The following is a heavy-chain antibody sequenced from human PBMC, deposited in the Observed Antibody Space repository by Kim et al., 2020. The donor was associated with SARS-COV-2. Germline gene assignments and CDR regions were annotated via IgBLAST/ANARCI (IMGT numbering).Heavy chain of an antibody. D-gene: IGHD3-9*01. Sequence: SETLSLTCTVSGVSISRSNSHWVWLRQPPGKGLESIVSVYYSGSTFYNPSLKSRVTISVDTSENELSLNRTSVAAAATAVYSWARLDMSAIGGRGWCDP. J-gene: IGHJ5*02. CDR1: GVSISRSNSH. CDR3: ARLDMSAIGGRGWCDP. CDR2: VYYSGST. V-gene: IGHV4-39*01.